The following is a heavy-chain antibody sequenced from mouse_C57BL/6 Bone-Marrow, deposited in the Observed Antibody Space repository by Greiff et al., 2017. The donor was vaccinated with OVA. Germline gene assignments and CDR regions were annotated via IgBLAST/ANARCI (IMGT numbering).Heavy chain of an antibody. J-gene: IGHJ3*01. CDR1: GYTFTSYW. CDR3: ARSGYYTFAY. D-gene: IGHD2-12*01. Sequence: QVQLQQPGAELVKPGASVKLSCKASGYTFTSYWMHWVKQRPGQGLEWIGMIHPNSGSTNYNEKFKSKATLTVDKSSSTAYMQLSSLTSEASAVYYCARSGYYTFAYWGQGTLVTVSA. CDR2: IHPNSGST. V-gene: IGHV1-64*01.